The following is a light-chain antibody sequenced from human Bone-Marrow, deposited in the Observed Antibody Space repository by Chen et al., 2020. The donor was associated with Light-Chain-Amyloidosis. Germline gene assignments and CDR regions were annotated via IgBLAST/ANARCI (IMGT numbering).Light chain of an antibody. CDR3: PPGDSSGAPWV. V-gene: IGLV3-25*02. Sequence: SYELTQPPSVSVSPGQTARITCSGDALAKQYGFWYQQKPGQAPVLAIYKDNERPSGILERVSGASSGTTVTLTSSGVQADDEADYYCPPGDSSGAPWVFGGGSKLTVL. CDR2: KDN. CDR1: ALAKQY. J-gene: IGLJ3*02.